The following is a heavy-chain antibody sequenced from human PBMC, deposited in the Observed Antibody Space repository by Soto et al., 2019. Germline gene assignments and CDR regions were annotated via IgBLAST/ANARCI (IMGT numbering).Heavy chain of an antibody. CDR1: GFTFSNYA. J-gene: IGHJ4*02. CDR2: IGDSGGSI. D-gene: IGHD1-26*01. V-gene: IGHV3-23*01. CDR3: AKKKTGSSPFGY. Sequence: EVQLLESGGGLVQPGGSLRLSCAASGFTFSNYAMGWVRQAPGKGLKWVSSIGDSGGSISYTDSVKGRFTISRDNSKNTLYLQMNSLRAEDTAVYYCAKKKTGSSPFGYWGQGTLVTVSS.